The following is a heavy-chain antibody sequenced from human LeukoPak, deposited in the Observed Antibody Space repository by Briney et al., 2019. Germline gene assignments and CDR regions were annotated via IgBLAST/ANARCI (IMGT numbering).Heavy chain of an antibody. D-gene: IGHD1-26*01. CDR3: ARGERGIVGDHDAFDI. CDR2: IIPILGIA. V-gene: IGHV1-69*04. Sequence: SVKVSCKASGGTFSSYAISWVRQAPGQGLEWMGRIIPILGIANYAQKFQGRVTITADKSTSTAYMELSSLRSEDTAVYYCARGERGIVGDHDAFDIWGQGTMVTVSS. J-gene: IGHJ3*02. CDR1: GGTFSSYA.